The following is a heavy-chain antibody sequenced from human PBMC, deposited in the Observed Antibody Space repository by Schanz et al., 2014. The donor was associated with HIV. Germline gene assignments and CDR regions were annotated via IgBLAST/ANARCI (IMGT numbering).Heavy chain of an antibody. J-gene: IGHJ4*02. Sequence: EVQLVESGGGLLQPGRSLRLSCAASGFIFNDFAMHWVRQAPGKGLVWVSTISWNSGSIAYADSVKGRFTISRDNAKNSLYLQMNSLRAEDTAFYYCAKDWARTAGYCFHYWGQGTLVTVSS. D-gene: IGHD3-9*01. CDR3: AKDWARTAGYCFHY. V-gene: IGHV3-9*01. CDR1: GFIFNDFA. CDR2: ISWNSGSI.